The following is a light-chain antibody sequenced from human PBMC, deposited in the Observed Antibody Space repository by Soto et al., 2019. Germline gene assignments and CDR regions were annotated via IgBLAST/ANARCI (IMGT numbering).Light chain of an antibody. Sequence: DTQITQSPSSLPASEADRATITCRAXQSITSYLNWYLQKLGNATKVXIXGFXSLQNGVPSRFSGSGSGREFTLTISSLQPDDFATYYCRHYKMYAPWTFGQGTKVDI. CDR3: RHYKMYAPWT. V-gene: IGKV1-5*01. CDR1: QSITSY. CDR2: GFX. J-gene: IGKJ1*01.